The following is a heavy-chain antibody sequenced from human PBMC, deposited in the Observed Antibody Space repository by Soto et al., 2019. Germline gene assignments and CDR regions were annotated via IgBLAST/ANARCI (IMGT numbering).Heavy chain of an antibody. V-gene: IGHV3-21*01. D-gene: IGHD5-18*01. CDR2: ISSSSSYI. J-gene: IGHJ5*02. CDR3: ARANIGYRSAGEGGWGS. CDR1: GFTFSSYF. Sequence: EVQLVDSGGGLVKPGGSLRLSCAASGFTFSSYFMNWVRQAQGKGLEWVSSISSSSSYIYYADSVKGRFTISRDNAKSSLYLQMNSLRAEDTAVYYCARANIGYRSAGEGGWGSWGQGTLVTVSS.